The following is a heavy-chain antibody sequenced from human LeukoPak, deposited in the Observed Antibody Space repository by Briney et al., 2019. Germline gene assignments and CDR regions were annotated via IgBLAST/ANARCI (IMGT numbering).Heavy chain of an antibody. CDR1: GYTFTSYG. CDR2: ISAYNGNT. J-gene: IGHJ6*03. CDR3: ARGFGSGYDYYYYFMDV. Sequence: ASVKVSCKASGYTFTSYGISWVRQAPGQGLEWMGWISAYNGNTNYAQRVQGRVTMTTDKSTSTAYMELSSLRSEDTAVYFCARGFGSGYDYYYYFMDVWGKGTTVTVSS. V-gene: IGHV1-18*01. D-gene: IGHD5-12*01.